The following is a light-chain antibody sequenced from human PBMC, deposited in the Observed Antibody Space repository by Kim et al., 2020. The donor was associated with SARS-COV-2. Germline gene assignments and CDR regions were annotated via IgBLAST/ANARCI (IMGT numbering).Light chain of an antibody. CDR3: QQYYSTPLT. J-gene: IGKJ4*01. CDR1: QSVLYSSNNKNY. Sequence: DIVMTQSPASLAVSLGERATINCKSSQSVLYSSNNKNYLIWYQQKPGQPPKQLIYWASTRESGVPDRFSGSGSGTDFTLTISSLQAEDVAVYYCQQYYSTPLTFGGGTKVDIK. V-gene: IGKV4-1*01. CDR2: WAS.